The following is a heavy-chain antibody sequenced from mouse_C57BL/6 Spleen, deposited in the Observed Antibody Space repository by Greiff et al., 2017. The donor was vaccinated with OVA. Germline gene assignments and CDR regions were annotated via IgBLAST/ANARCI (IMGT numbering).Heavy chain of an antibody. CDR3: THYYYGNYYFDY. V-gene: IGHV14-4*01. Sequence: EVQLQQSGAELVRPGASVKLSCTASGFNIKDDYMHWVQQRPEQGLEWIGWIDPENGDTEYASKFQGKATITADTSSNTGYLQLSSLTSEDTAVYYCTHYYYGNYYFDYWGQGTTLTVSS. CDR1: GFNIKDDY. CDR2: IDPENGDT. D-gene: IGHD1-1*01. J-gene: IGHJ2*01.